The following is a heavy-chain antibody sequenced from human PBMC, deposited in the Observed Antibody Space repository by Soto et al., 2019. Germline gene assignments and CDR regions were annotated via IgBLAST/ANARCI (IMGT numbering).Heavy chain of an antibody. CDR2: INPSGGST. CDR1: GYTFTSYY. V-gene: IGHV1-46*03. J-gene: IGHJ1*01. D-gene: IGHD6-19*01. CDR3: ARTMGSGWYKGYFQH. Sequence: ASVKVSCKASGYTFTSYYMHWVRQAPGQGLEWMGIINPSGGSTSYAQKFQGRVTMTRDTSTSTVYMELSSLRSEDTAVYYCARTMGSGWYKGYFQHWGQGTLVTVSS.